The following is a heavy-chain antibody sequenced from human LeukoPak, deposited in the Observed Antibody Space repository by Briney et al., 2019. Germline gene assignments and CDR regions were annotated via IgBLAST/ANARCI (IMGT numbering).Heavy chain of an antibody. V-gene: IGHV4-38-2*02. CDR3: ASDYYGSGSYPDY. CDR2: IYHSGST. D-gene: IGHD3-10*01. J-gene: IGHJ4*02. Sequence: TSSETLSLTCTVSGYSISSGYYWGWIRQPPGKGLEWIGSIYHSGSTYYNPSLKSRVTISVDTSKNQFSLKLSSVTAADTAVYYCASDYYGSGSYPDYWGQGTLVTVSS. CDR1: GYSISSGYY.